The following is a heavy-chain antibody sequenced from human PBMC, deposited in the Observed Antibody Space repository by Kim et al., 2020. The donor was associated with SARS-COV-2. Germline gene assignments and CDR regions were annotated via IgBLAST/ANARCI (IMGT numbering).Heavy chain of an antibody. CDR3: ARTRAMDY. J-gene: IGHJ4*02. Sequence: SVKVSCKASGYTFTTYTVNWVRQAPGQGLEWMGWINPNSGNTNYAQRLQGRVTLTTDTSTTTAYMELRSLTSDDTAVYYCARTRAMDYWGQGTLVTVS. V-gene: IGHV1-18*01. CDR2: INPNSGNT. CDR1: GYTFTTYT.